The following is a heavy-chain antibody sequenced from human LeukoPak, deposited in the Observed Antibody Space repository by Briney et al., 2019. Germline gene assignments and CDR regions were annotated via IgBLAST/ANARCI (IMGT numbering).Heavy chain of an antibody. CDR1: GFTFSSYA. D-gene: IGHD3-10*01. CDR2: ISGSGGST. Sequence: GGSLRLSCAASGFTFSSYAMSWVRQAPGKGLGWVSAISGSGGSTYYADSVRGRFTISRDNSKNTLYLQMNSLRAEDTAVYYCAKGEVRGPTQYFQHWGQGTLVTVSS. J-gene: IGHJ1*01. V-gene: IGHV3-23*01. CDR3: AKGEVRGPTQYFQH.